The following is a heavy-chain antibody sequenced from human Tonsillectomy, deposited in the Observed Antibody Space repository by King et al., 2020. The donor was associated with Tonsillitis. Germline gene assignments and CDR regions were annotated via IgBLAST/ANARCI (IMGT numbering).Heavy chain of an antibody. V-gene: IGHV1-2*05. CDR2: INPNTGDI. Sequence: VQLVESGAEVKKPGASVKVSCKASGYTFTGYYIHCVRQAPGQGLEWMGRINPNTGDINYAQKFRGRVTMTRDKSISTAYMELSSLRSDDTVVYYCARSPIDDSSGYYHFDYWGQGTLVTVSS. J-gene: IGHJ4*02. CDR3: ARSPIDDSSGYYHFDY. D-gene: IGHD3-22*01. CDR1: GYTFTGYY.